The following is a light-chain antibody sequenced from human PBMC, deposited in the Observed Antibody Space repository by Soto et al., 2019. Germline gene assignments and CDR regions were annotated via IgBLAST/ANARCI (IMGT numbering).Light chain of an antibody. V-gene: IGLV2-14*01. CDR1: SSDVGGYNY. Sequence: QSALTQPASVSGSPGQSITISCTGTSSDVGGYNYVSWFQHHPGKAPKLKIYEVSNRPSGVSNRFSGSKSGNTASLTISELQAEDEADYYCTSFTTISTWVFGGGTKLTVL. CDR3: TSFTTISTWV. J-gene: IGLJ3*02. CDR2: EVS.